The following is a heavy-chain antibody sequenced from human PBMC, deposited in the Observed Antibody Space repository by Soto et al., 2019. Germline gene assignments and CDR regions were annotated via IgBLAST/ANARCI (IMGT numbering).Heavy chain of an antibody. CDR1: GYSFTNYW. D-gene: IGHD2-2*01. V-gene: IGHV5-51*01. J-gene: IGHJ3*02. Sequence: GESLKISCKGSGYSFTNYWIGWVRQVPGKGLEWLGSIYPGDSDTRYSPSFQGQVTCSGDKSTTTAYLQWSSLKASDTAIYFCARVGICSRTSCYGFAIWGPGTLVTVSS. CDR2: IYPGDSDT. CDR3: ARVGICSRTSCYGFAI.